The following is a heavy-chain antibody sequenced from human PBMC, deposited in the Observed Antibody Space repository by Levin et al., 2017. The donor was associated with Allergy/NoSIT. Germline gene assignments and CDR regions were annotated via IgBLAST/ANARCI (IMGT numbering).Heavy chain of an antibody. V-gene: IGHV3-23*01. Sequence: GGSLRLSCAASGFTFSSYAMSWVRQAPGKGLEWVSAISNSGGSTYYADSVKGRFTISRDNSKNTLFLQMISLRAEDTAVYYCAKSFSGYYYYGYWGQGTLVTVSS. CDR3: AKSFSGYYYYGY. J-gene: IGHJ4*02. CDR2: ISNSGGST. D-gene: IGHD3-22*01. CDR1: GFTFSSYA.